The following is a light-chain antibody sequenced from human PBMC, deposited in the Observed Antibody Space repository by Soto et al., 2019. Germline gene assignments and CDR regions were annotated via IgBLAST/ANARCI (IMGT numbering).Light chain of an antibody. V-gene: IGKV1-27*01. CDR1: QDIRSY. CDR3: QKYDSAPYT. CDR2: AAS. J-gene: IGKJ2*01. Sequence: DIQMTQSPSSLSASVGDRVTISCRASQDIRSYFAWYQQKPGKVPKTLIYAASTLQSGVPSRFSGSGSGTDFTLTISSLQPEDGATYYCQKYDSAPYTFGQGTKLEIK.